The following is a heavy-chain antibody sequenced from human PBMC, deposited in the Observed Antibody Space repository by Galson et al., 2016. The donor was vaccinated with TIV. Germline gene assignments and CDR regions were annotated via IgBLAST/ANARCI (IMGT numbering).Heavy chain of an antibody. CDR2: IWNDGNNR. Sequence: SLRLSCAASGFTFRTNGMHWVRQAPGKGLEWVAVIWNDGNNRYYSDSVRGRFTISRDNSKDTVYLQMSSLRVEDTAVYFCARDTTLVFGEYSDYYYYYGMDVWGQGTTVTVSS. D-gene: IGHD3-10*01. V-gene: IGHV3-33*01. CDR1: GFTFRTNG. J-gene: IGHJ6*02. CDR3: ARDTTLVFGEYSDYYYYYGMDV.